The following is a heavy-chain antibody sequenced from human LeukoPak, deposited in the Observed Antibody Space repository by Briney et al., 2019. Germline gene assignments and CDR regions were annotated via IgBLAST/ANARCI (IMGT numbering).Heavy chain of an antibody. D-gene: IGHD6-19*01. CDR1: GGTFSSYA. CDR2: IIPIFGTA. V-gene: IGHV1-69*01. Sequence: GSSVKVSCKASGGTFSSYAISWVRQAPGQGLEWMGGIIPIFGTANYAQKFQGRVTFTADESTSTAYMELSSLRSEDTAVYYCARSGSGWLKSPRVYHYWGQGTLVTVSS. J-gene: IGHJ4*02. CDR3: ARSGSGWLKSPRVYHY.